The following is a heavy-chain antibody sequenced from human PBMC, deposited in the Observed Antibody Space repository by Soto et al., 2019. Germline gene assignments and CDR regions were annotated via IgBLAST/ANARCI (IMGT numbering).Heavy chain of an antibody. CDR1: GVSISSYY. V-gene: IGHV4-59*08. CDR2: IYYSGST. J-gene: IGHJ6*03. CDR3: ARLYNNYYYYYMDV. Sequence: PSETLSLTCTVSGVSISSYYWSWIRQPPGKGLEWIGYIYYSGSTNYNPSLKSRVTISVDTSKNQFSLKLSSVTAADTAVYYCARLYNNYYYYYMDVWGKGTTVTVSS. D-gene: IGHD1-1*01.